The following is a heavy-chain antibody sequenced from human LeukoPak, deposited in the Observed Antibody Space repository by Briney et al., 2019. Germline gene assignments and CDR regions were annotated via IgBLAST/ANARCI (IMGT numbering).Heavy chain of an antibody. J-gene: IGHJ4*02. V-gene: IGHV3-7*01. Sequence: GGSLRLSCTASGFAFSSYWMSWVRQAPGRGLEWVANIKQDGSEKHYVDSVKGRFTISRDNAKNSLYLQMNSLRAEDTAVYYCTRDPRRLDYLGQGTLVTVSS. CDR2: IKQDGSEK. CDR1: GFAFSSYW. CDR3: TRDPRRLDY.